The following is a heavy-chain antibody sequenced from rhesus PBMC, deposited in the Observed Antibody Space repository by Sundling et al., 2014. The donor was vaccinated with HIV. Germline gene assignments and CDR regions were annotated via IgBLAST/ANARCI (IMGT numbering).Heavy chain of an antibody. CDR3: AREVGASLSNWYFDL. Sequence: QVQLQESGPGLLKPSETLSLTCAVSGVSISGGYGWGWIRQSPGKGLEWIGTFYSSSGNTYYNPSLKSRVTISTDTSKNQFSLKLRSVTAADTAVYYCAREVGASLSNWYFDLWGPGTPTHHLL. CDR2: FYSSSGNT. J-gene: IGHJ2*01. CDR1: GVSISGGYG. D-gene: IGHD2-21*01. V-gene: IGHV4-127*01.